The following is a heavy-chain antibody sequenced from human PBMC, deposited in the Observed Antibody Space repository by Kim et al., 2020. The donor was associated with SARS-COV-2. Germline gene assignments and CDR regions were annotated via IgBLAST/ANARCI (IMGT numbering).Heavy chain of an antibody. D-gene: IGHD6-6*01. CDR3: ATDRSSSRAFDI. CDR2: FDPEDGET. J-gene: IGHJ3*02. CDR1: GYTLTELS. V-gene: IGHV1-24*01. Sequence: ASVKVSCKVSGYTLTELSMHWVRQAPGKGLEWMGGFDPEDGETIYAQKFQGRVTMTEDTSTDTAYMELSSLRSEDTAVYYCATDRSSSRAFDIWGQGTMVTVSS.